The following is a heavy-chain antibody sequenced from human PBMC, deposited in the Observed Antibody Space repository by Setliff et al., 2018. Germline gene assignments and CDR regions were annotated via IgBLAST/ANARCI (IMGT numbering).Heavy chain of an antibody. J-gene: IGHJ4*02. CDR3: ARDPYDSSGYYFFDY. CDR1: RFTFSNYA. V-gene: IGHV3-48*01. Sequence: SCAASRFTFSNYAMSWVRQAPGKGLEWVSYISSSSSTIYYADSVKGRFTISRDNAKNSLYLQMNSLRAEDTAVYYCARDPYDSSGYYFFDYWGQGTLVTVSS. D-gene: IGHD3-22*01. CDR2: ISSSSSTI.